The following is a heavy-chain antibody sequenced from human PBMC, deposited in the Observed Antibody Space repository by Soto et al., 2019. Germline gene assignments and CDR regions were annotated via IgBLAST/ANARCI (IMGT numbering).Heavy chain of an antibody. J-gene: IGHJ4*02. CDR3: ARRYGSCFDY. CDR1: GGSISSYY. V-gene: IGHV4-59*08. D-gene: IGHD5-18*01. CDR2: IYYSGST. Sequence: QVQLQESGPGLVKPSETLSLTCTVSGGSISSYYWSWIRQPPGKGLEWIGYIYYSGSTNYNPSLITRVAIPVDPPETQSPLKLSSVTAADTAVYYCARRYGSCFDYWGQGTLVTVSS.